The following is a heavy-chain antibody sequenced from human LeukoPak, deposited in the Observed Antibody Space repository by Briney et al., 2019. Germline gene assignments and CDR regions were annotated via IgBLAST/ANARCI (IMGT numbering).Heavy chain of an antibody. CDR1: GFTFSSYG. CDR2: IWYDGSNK. CDR3: ARISADGDYGWGHYFDY. D-gene: IGHD4-17*01. Sequence: PGRSLRLSCAASGFTFSSYGMHWVRQAPGKGLEWVAVIWYDGSNKYYADSVKGRFTISRDNSKNTLYLQMNSLRAEDTAVYYCARISADGDYGWGHYFDYWGQGTLVTVSS. J-gene: IGHJ4*02. V-gene: IGHV3-33*01.